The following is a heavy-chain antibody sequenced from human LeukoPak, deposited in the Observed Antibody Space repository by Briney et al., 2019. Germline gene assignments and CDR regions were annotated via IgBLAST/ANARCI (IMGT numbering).Heavy chain of an antibody. D-gene: IGHD6-6*01. V-gene: IGHV1-2*02. CDR2: INPNSGGT. CDR1: GYTFTGYY. CDR3: ARDPIPKYIAARPAWFDP. Sequence: ASVKVSCKASGYTFTGYYMHWVRQAPGQGLEWMGWINPNSGGTNYAQKFQGRVTMTRDTSISTAYMGLSRLRSDDTAVYYCARDPIPKYIAARPAWFDPWGQGTLVTVSS. J-gene: IGHJ5*02.